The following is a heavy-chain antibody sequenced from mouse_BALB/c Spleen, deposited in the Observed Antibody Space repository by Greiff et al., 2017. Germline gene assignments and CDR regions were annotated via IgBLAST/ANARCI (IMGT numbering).Heavy chain of an antibody. V-gene: IGHV2-9*02. CDR3: ARDLFTAVGGFAY. J-gene: IGHJ3*01. D-gene: IGHD1-1*01. CDR2: IWAGGST. Sequence: VQVVESGPGLVAPSQSLSFTCTVSGFSLTSYGVHWVRQPPGKGLEWLGVIWAGGSTNYNSALMSRLSISKDNSKSQVFLKMNSLQTDDTAMYYCARDLFTAVGGFAYWGQGTLVTVSA. CDR1: GFSLTSYG.